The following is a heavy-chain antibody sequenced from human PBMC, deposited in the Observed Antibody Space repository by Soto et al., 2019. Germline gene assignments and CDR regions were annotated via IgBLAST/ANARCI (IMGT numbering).Heavy chain of an antibody. Sequence: QLHLVHSGAVVKKPGASVTVSCSASGYPVTAYYMHWVRQAPGRGLEWMGGINPATGAAKDTQTIQGGGTTTRDTSTSTGFIEQSGLTSADTAVFYCARGGGVGVAGSAAFDMWGQGTLVTVSS. CDR1: GYPVTAYY. CDR2: INPATGAA. D-gene: IGHD3-3*01. CDR3: ARGGGVGVAGSAAFDM. V-gene: IGHV1-2*02. J-gene: IGHJ3*02.